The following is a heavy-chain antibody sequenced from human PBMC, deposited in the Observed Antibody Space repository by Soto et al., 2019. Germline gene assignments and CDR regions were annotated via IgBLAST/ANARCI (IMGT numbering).Heavy chain of an antibody. D-gene: IGHD6-25*01. V-gene: IGHV4-61*03. CDR2: ITDVGST. CDR3: ARQRVLPAQYFFDY. Sequence: SETLSLTCAVSGGSVSSGSYFWTWIRHSPGKGLEWIGYITDVGSTNYNPSLKSRVTISADTTKNHFSLNLRSVTAADTAVYYCARQRVLPAQYFFDYWGQGIPVTVSS. CDR1: GGSVSSGSYF. J-gene: IGHJ4*02.